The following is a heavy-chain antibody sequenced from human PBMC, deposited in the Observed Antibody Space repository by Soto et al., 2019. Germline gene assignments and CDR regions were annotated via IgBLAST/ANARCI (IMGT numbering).Heavy chain of an antibody. CDR2: IFSNDEK. CDR1: GFSLSNGKVG. V-gene: IGHV2-26*01. CDR3: ARILFGRSVAGGYFYMDV. J-gene: IGHJ6*03. D-gene: IGHD6-19*01. Sequence: HVTLKESGPVLVKPTETLTLTCTVSGFSLSNGKVGVSWIRQPPGKALEWLAHIFSNDEKSYRTSLKSRLTFFEGHSKSQVVLTMTNVDPVDTATYYCARILFGRSVAGGYFYMDVWGKGTTVTVSS.